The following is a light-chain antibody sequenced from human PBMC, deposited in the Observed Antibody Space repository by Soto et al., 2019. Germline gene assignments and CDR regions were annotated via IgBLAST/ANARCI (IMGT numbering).Light chain of an antibody. CDR3: KHYSSYWA. CDR2: DAS. Sequence: HMPFSPSALSENVGNRATMHCRASQSISSWLAWYQQKPGKAPKLLIYDASSLESGVPSRFSGSGSGTEFTLHITRLQPDHFAPHYCKHYSSYWAFSQQTEVDIK. V-gene: IGKV1-5*01. J-gene: IGKJ1*01. CDR1: QSISSW.